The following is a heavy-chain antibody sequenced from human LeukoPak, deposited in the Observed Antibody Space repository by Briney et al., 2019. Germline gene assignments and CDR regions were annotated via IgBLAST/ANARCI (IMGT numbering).Heavy chain of an antibody. CDR1: GYSFTSYW. D-gene: IGHD2-15*01. Sequence: KISCKGSGYSFTSYWIGWVRQAPGQGLEWMGGIIPIFGTANYAQKFQGRVTITADESTSTAYMELSSLRSEDTAVYYCARGWYWAFDYWGQGTLVTVSS. CDR2: IIPIFGTA. J-gene: IGHJ4*02. CDR3: ARGWYWAFDY. V-gene: IGHV1-69*01.